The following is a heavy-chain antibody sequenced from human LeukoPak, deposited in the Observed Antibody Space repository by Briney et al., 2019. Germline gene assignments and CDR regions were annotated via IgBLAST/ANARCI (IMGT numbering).Heavy chain of an antibody. V-gene: IGHV4-34*01. CDR2: INHSGST. J-gene: IGHJ6*04. Sequence: SETLSLTCAVYGGSFSGYYWSWLRQPPGKGLEWIGEINHSGSTNYNPSLKSRVTISVDTSKNQFSLKLSSVTAADTAVYYCASATDYDILTGYYPLLPRGYYYYGMDVWGKGTTVTVSS. CDR1: GGSFSGYY. CDR3: ASATDYDILTGYYPLLPRGYYYYGMDV. D-gene: IGHD3-9*01.